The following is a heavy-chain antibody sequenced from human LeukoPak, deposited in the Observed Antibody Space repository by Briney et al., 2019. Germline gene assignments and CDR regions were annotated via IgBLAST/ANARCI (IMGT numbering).Heavy chain of an antibody. CDR1: GFTFSSYG. CDR2: IWYDGSNK. V-gene: IGHV3-33*01. CDR3: ARDRYYDSSGFDY. Sequence: GGSLRLPCAASGFTFSSYGMHWVRQAPGKGLEWVAVIWYDGSNKYYADSVKGRFTISRDNSKNTLYLQMNSLRAEDTAVYYCARDRYYDSSGFDYWGQGTLVTVSS. D-gene: IGHD3-22*01. J-gene: IGHJ4*02.